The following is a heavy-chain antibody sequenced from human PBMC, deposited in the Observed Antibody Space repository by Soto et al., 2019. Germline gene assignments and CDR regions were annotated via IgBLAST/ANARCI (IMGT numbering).Heavy chain of an antibody. J-gene: IGHJ4*02. D-gene: IGHD1-1*01. V-gene: IGHV1-2*02. CDR3: AREPATAKPEGVDF. CDR1: GYTFSDYY. CDR2: INPNSGGT. Sequence: QVQLVQSGAEVRKPGASVKVSCKASGYTFSDYYIHWVRQAPGKGLEGMGWINPNSGGTKYAPKFQGGVTMTRDTSITTAYMELSRLRSGDTAVYYCAREPATAKPEGVDFWGQGTLVTVSS.